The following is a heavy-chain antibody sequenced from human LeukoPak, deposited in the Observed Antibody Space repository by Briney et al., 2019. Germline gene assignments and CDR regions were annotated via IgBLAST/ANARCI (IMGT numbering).Heavy chain of an antibody. CDR1: GGTFSSYA. D-gene: IGHD2-15*01. V-gene: IGHV1-69*05. J-gene: IGHJ4*02. CDR2: ILPIFGTA. Sequence: ASVKVSCKASGGTFSSYAISWVRQAPGQGLEWVVGILPIFGTANYAQKFQGRVTIHTDESTSTAYIELSSMRSEDTDVYYCASTFVGYCSGGSCYHITTSWYYFDYWGQGTLVTVSS. CDR3: ASTFVGYCSGGSCYHITTSWYYFDY.